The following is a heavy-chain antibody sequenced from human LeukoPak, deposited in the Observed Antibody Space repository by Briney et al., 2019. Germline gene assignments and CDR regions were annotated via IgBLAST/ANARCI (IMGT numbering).Heavy chain of an antibody. CDR3: ARDVFADSSGGSFDF. D-gene: IGHD3-16*01. V-gene: IGHV3-33*08. CDR2: IWYDGSKK. J-gene: IGHJ4*02. Sequence: PGRSLRLSCAASGFTFDDYAMHWVRQAPGKGLEWVAVIWYDGSKKYYADSVKGRFTISRDNSKKSLFLQMNSLRAEDTALYYCARDVFADSSGGSFDFWGQGTLVTVSS. CDR1: GFTFDDYA.